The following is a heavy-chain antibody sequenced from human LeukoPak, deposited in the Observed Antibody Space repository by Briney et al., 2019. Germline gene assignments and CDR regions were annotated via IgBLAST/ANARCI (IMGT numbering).Heavy chain of an antibody. CDR1: GGSISSGGYS. CDR3: ARDPPVGPGAFDI. CDR2: IYYSGST. Sequence: SETLSLTCAVSGGSISSGGYSWSWIRQPPGKGLEWIGYIYYSGSTYYNPSLKSRVTISVDTSKNQFSLKLSSVTAADTAVYYCARDPPVGPGAFDIWGQGTMVTVSS. J-gene: IGHJ3*02. D-gene: IGHD3/OR15-3a*01. V-gene: IGHV4-30-4*07.